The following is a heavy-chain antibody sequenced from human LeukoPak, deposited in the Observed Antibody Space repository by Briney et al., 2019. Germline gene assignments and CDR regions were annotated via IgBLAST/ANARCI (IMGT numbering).Heavy chain of an antibody. CDR1: GFTFSTYS. CDR2: IWYDGSNK. J-gene: IGHJ4*02. Sequence: PGGSLRLSCAASGFTFSTYSMNWVRQAPGKGLEWVAVIWYDGSNKYYADSVKGRFTISRDNSKNTLYLQMKSLRAEDTAVYYCARVISGYYLRGLDYWGQGTLVTVSS. V-gene: IGHV3-33*08. CDR3: ARVISGYYLRGLDY. D-gene: IGHD3-22*01.